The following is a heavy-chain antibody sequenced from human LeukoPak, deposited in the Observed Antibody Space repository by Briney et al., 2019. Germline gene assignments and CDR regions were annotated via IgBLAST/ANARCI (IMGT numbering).Heavy chain of an antibody. D-gene: IGHD3-3*02. CDR1: GYTFSDYY. CDR2: INPNSGGT. V-gene: IGHV1-2*02. J-gene: IGHJ4*02. Sequence: ASVRVSSKASGYTFSDYYMHWVRQAPGQGLEWMGRINPNSGGTNYAQKFQGRVTMTRDTSTSTAYMEMSSLRSDDTAVYYCARDISGVGNYWGRGTLVSVSS. CDR3: ARDISGVGNY.